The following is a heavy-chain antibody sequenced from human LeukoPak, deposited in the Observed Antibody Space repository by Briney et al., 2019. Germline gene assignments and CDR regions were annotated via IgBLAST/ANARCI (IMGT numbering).Heavy chain of an antibody. D-gene: IGHD6-13*01. CDR1: GFFFNNYW. CDR2: INTDGNEE. Sequence: GGSLRLSCAASGFFFNNYWMSWVRQAPGKGLEWVANINTDGNEEYYVDSVKGRFTISRDNARNSLYLQMNSLIVEDTAVYYCARDPAAWDYWGQGTLVTVSS. CDR3: ARDPAAWDY. V-gene: IGHV3-7*01. J-gene: IGHJ4*02.